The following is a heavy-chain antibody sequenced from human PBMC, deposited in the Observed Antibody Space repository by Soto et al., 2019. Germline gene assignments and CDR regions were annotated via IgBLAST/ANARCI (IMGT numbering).Heavy chain of an antibody. Sequence: EVQLVQSGAEVKKPGESLKISCKGSGYSFTSYWIGWVRQMPGKGLEWMGIIYPGDSDTRYSPSFQGQVTISADKSITPAYLQWSSLKASDTAMYYCARRGSGWNYYYGMDVWGQGTTVTVSS. J-gene: IGHJ6*02. V-gene: IGHV5-51*03. CDR1: GYSFTSYW. D-gene: IGHD6-19*01. CDR3: ARRGSGWNYYYGMDV. CDR2: IYPGDSDT.